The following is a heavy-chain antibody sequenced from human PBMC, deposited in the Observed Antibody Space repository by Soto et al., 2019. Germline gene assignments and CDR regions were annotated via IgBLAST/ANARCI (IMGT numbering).Heavy chain of an antibody. D-gene: IGHD1-26*01. V-gene: IGHV1-69*13. J-gene: IGHJ6*02. Sequence: SVKVSCKASGGTFSSYAISWVRQAPGQGLEWMGGIIPIFGTANYAQKFQGRVTITADESTSTAYMELSSLRSEDTAVYYCAARYYPRDYYYGMDVWGQGTTVTVSS. CDR3: AARYYPRDYYYGMDV. CDR1: GGTFSSYA. CDR2: IIPIFGTA.